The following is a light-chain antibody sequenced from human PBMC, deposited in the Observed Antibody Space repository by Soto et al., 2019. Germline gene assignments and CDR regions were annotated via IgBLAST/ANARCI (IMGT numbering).Light chain of an antibody. J-gene: IGLJ1*01. CDR3: SSFTRSSTQV. Sequence: QSVLTQPASVSGSPGQSITISCTGTSSDVGGYNYVSWYQQHPGKVPKLMIYEVSNRPSGVVNRFSGSKSGNTASLTISGLQAEDEADYYCSSFTRSSTQVFGTGTTVTVL. V-gene: IGLV2-14*01. CDR2: EVS. CDR1: SSDVGGYNY.